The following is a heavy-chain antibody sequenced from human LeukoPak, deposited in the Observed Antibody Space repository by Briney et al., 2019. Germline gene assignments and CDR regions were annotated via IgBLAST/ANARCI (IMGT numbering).Heavy chain of an antibody. V-gene: IGHV3-73*01. CDR2: IRSKTNSYAT. Sequence: GGSLRLSCSASGFTFSDSAMHWVRRASGKGLEWFGRIRSKTNSYATAYAASVKGRFTISRDDSNNTAYLQMNSLKTEDTAVYYCTRHYYDPHDYWRQGTLVTVSS. CDR3: TRHYYDPHDY. D-gene: IGHD3-22*01. J-gene: IGHJ4*02. CDR1: GFTFSDSA.